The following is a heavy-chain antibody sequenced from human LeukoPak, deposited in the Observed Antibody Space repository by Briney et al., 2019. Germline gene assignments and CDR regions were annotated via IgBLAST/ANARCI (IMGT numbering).Heavy chain of an antibody. J-gene: IGHJ6*03. Sequence: ASVKVSCKVSGYTLTELSMHWVRQAPGKGLEWMGGFDPEDGETIYAQKFQGRVTMTEDTSTGTAYMELSSLRSEDTAVYYCATGVGATTGYYYYYMDVWGKGTTVTVSS. D-gene: IGHD1-26*01. CDR3: ATGVGATTGYYYYYMDV. V-gene: IGHV1-24*01. CDR2: FDPEDGET. CDR1: GYTLTELS.